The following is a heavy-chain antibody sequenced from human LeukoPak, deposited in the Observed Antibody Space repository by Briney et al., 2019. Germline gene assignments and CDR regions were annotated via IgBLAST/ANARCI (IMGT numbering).Heavy chain of an antibody. CDR3: ARGPTQRAYQLLTFDY. CDR1: GSTFSSYA. J-gene: IGHJ4*02. D-gene: IGHD2-2*01. Sequence: SVKVSCKASGSTFSSYAISWVRQAPGQGLEWMGGMIPIFGTANYAQKFQGRVTITADESTSTAYMELSSLRSEDTAVYYCARGPTQRAYQLLTFDYLGQGTLVTVSS. CDR2: MIPIFGTA. V-gene: IGHV1-69*13.